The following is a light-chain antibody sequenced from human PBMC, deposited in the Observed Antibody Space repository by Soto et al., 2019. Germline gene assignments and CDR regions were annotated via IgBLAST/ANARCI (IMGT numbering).Light chain of an antibody. V-gene: IGKV3-15*01. CDR1: QSVSSN. CDR3: QQYNNWPPRYT. Sequence: EIVMTQSPATLSVSPGEXATLSCRASQSVSSNLAWYQQKPGQAPRLLIYGASTRATGIPARFSGSGSGTEFTLTISSLQSEDFAVYYCQQYNNWPPRYTFGQGTKVDIK. CDR2: GAS. J-gene: IGKJ2*01.